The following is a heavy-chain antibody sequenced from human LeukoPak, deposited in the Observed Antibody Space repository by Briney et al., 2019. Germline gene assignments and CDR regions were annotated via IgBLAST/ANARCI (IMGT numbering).Heavy chain of an antibody. Sequence: SETLSLTCTVSGASISGSTYYWGVIRQPPGKGLEWIGSIDHSGSTYYNPSLKSRVTISVDTSNNHFSLKLNSVTAADTAVYYCARSGQQLLFAFDIWGQGTMVTVSS. D-gene: IGHD6-13*01. CDR2: IDHSGST. J-gene: IGHJ3*02. CDR3: ARSGQQLLFAFDI. CDR1: GASISGSTYY. V-gene: IGHV4-39*02.